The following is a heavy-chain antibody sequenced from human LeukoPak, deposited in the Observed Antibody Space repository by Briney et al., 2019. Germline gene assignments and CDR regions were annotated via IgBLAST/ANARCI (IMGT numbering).Heavy chain of an antibody. V-gene: IGHV1-18*01. CDR3: ARDVGHLDEEYFDY. CDR1: GYIFTFYG. CDR2: INTYNGKT. Sequence: GDSVKVSCKASGYIFTFYGITWVRQAPGQGLEWMGWINTYNGKTTYVQKLQGRVTMTTDTSTSTAYMELRSLRSDDTAVYYCARDVGHLDEEYFDYWGQGTLVTVSS. D-gene: IGHD3-16*01. J-gene: IGHJ4*02.